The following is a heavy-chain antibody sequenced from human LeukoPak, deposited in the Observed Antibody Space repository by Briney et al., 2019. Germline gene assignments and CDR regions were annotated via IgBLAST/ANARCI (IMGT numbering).Heavy chain of an antibody. J-gene: IGHJ4*02. Sequence: GGSLRLSCAASGFTVSSNYMSWVRQAPGKGLEWVSVIYSDSTNYADSVKGRFSISRDNSKNTLYLQMNSLRAEDTAVYYCARDVDYWGQGTLVTVFS. CDR2: IYSDST. CDR3: ARDVDY. V-gene: IGHV3-66*01. CDR1: GFTVSSNY.